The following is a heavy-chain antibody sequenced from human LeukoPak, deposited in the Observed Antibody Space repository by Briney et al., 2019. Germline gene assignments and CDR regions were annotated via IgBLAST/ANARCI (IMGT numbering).Heavy chain of an antibody. CDR1: GFTFSSYE. D-gene: IGHD2-15*01. CDR2: LPGGGST. J-gene: IGHJ4*02. V-gene: IGHV3-23*01. Sequence: GGSLRLSCAASGFTFSSYEMNWVRQAPGKGLEWVSTLPGGGSTSYADSVKGRFTISRDNSKNTLFLQMHSLRAEDTAIYYCAKRSDGGGTCFDYWGQGTLVTVSS. CDR3: AKRSDGGGTCFDY.